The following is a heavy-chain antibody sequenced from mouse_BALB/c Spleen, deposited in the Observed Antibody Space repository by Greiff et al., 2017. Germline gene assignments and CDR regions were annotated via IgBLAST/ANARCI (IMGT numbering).Heavy chain of an antibody. CDR2: VRNKANGYTT. CDR1: GFTFTDYY. Sequence: EVQRVESGGGLVQPGGSLRLSCATSGFTFTDYYMSWVRQPPGKALEWLGFVRNKANGYTTEYSASVKGRFTISRDNSQSILYLQMNTLRAEDSATYYCARDRVRHWYFDVWGAGTTVTVSS. V-gene: IGHV7-3*02. D-gene: IGHD2-14*01. J-gene: IGHJ1*01. CDR3: ARDRVRHWYFDV.